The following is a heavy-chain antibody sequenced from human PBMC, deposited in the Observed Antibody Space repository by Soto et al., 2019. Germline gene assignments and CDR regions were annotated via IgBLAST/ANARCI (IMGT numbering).Heavy chain of an antibody. V-gene: IGHV4-4*02. CDR1: GGSISRSNW. CDR2: IYHSGIT. D-gene: IGHD2-15*01. J-gene: IGHJ2*01. Sequence: QVQLQESGPGLVKPSETLSLICAVSGGSISRSNWWSWVRQPPGKGLEWIGAIYHSGITDYNPSLKSRVTMSIDKSKNQFSLNLTSVTAADTAIYYCTRVLGALGNCWYLDLWGRGTLVSVSS. CDR3: TRVLGALGNCWYLDL.